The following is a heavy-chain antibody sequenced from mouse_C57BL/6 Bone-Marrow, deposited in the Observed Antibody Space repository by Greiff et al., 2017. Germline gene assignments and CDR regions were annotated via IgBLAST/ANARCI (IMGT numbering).Heavy chain of an antibody. Sequence: QVQLQQPGAELVRPGSSVKLSCKASGYTFTSYWMHWVKQRPIQGLEWIGNIDPSDSETHYNQKFKDKATLTVDKSSSTAYMQLSSLTSEDSAVYYCTTFGYYYGLWYFDVWGTGTTVTDSS. CDR1: GYTFTSYW. J-gene: IGHJ1*03. CDR2: IDPSDSET. D-gene: IGHD1-1*01. V-gene: IGHV1-52*01. CDR3: TTFGYYYGLWYFDV.